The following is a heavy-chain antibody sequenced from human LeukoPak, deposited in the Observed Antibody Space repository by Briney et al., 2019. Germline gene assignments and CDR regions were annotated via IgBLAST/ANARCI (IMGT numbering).Heavy chain of an antibody. V-gene: IGHV3-30-3*01. CDR2: ISYGGSSK. CDR3: ARVEYGP. J-gene: IGHJ5*02. D-gene: IGHD1-1*01. Sequence: GGSLRLSCAASGFTFSSYAMHWVRQAPGKGLEWVAVISYGGSSKYYADSVKGRFTISRDNSKSTLYLQMNSLRAEDTAVYYCARVEYGPWGQGTLVTVSS. CDR1: GFTFSSYA.